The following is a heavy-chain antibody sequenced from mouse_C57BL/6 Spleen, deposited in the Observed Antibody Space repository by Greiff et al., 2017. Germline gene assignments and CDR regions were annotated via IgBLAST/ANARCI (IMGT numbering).Heavy chain of an antibody. J-gene: IGHJ3*01. CDR2: IHPNSGST. Sequence: QVQLQQPGAELVKPGASVKLSCKASGYTFTSYWMHWVKQRPVQGLEWIGMIHPNSGSTNYNEKFKNKATLTVDKASSTAYMHRSSLTSEDSAVYYCDSEPLSCGSCWFAYWGQGTLVTVSA. V-gene: IGHV1-64*01. CDR1: GYTFTSYW. CDR3: DSEPLSCGSCWFAY. D-gene: IGHD1-1*02.